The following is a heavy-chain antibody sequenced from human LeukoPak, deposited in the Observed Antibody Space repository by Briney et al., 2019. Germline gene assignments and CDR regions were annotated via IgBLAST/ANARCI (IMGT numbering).Heavy chain of an antibody. V-gene: IGHV1-2*02. CDR2: INPNSGGT. J-gene: IGHJ4*02. CDR1: GYTFTGYY. CDR3: ARLSTPAIRVLSNYFDY. D-gene: IGHD4/OR15-4a*01. Sequence: ASVKVSCKASGYTFTGYYMHWVRQAPGQGLEWMGWINPNSGGTNYAQKFQGRVTMARDTSISTAYMELSSLRSEDTAVYYCARLSTPAIRVLSNYFDYWGQGTLVTVSS.